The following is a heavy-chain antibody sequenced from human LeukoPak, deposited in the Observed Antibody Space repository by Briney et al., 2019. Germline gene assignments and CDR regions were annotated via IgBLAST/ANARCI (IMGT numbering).Heavy chain of an antibody. V-gene: IGHV1-2*02. Sequence: ASVNVSCTASGYTFTGYYMHWVRQAPGQGLEWMGWINPNSGGTNYAQKFQGRVTMTRDTSISTAYMELSRLRSDDTAVYYCARAGNSIAAADSLDYWGQGTLVTVSS. CDR3: ARAGNSIAAADSLDY. CDR2: INPNSGGT. D-gene: IGHD6-13*01. CDR1: GYTFTGYY. J-gene: IGHJ4*02.